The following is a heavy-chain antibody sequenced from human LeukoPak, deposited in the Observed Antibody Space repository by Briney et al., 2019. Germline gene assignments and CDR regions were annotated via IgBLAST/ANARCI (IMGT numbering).Heavy chain of an antibody. J-gene: IGHJ2*01. CDR2: MNPNSGNT. Sequence: ASVKVSCKASGYTFTSYDINWVRQATGQGLEWMEWMNPNSGNTGYAQKFLGRVTMTRNTSISTAYMELSSLRSEDTAVYYCARGCSSDSCPNWYFDLWGRGTLVTVSS. CDR1: GYTFTSYD. D-gene: IGHD2-2*01. V-gene: IGHV1-8*01. CDR3: ARGCSSDSCPNWYFDL.